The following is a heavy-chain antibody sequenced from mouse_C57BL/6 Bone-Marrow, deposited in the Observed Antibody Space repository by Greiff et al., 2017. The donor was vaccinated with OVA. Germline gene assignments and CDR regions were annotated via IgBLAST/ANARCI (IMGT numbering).Heavy chain of an antibody. CDR3: ASWPYYSNYDAMDY. V-gene: IGHV1-52*01. CDR2: IDPSDSET. Sequence: QVQLKQPGAELVRPGSSVKLSCKASGYTFTSYWMHWVKQRPIQGLEWIGNIDPSDSETHSNQKFKDKATLTVDKSSSTAYMQLSSLTSEDSAVYYCASWPYYSNYDAMDYWGQGTSVTVSS. J-gene: IGHJ4*01. D-gene: IGHD2-5*01. CDR1: GYTFTSYW.